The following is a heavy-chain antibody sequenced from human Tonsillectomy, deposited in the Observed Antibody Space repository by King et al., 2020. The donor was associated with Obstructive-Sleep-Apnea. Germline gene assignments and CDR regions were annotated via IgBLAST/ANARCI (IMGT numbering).Heavy chain of an antibody. J-gene: IGHJ5*02. CDR1: GASISSYY. CDR3: AREGYSTEANWFDN. D-gene: IGHD1-26*01. CDR2: IFYSGRI. Sequence: QLQESGPGLVKSSETLSLTCAVSGASISSYYWNWIRQPPGKGLEWIGNIFYSGRIKYNPSLKSRVSISVDTSKNQFSLNLSSVTAADTAVYYCAREGYSTEANWFDNWGQGTLVTVSS. V-gene: IGHV4-59*01.